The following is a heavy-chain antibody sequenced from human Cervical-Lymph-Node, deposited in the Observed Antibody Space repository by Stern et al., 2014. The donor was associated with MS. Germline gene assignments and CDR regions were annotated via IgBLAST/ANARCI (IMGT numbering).Heavy chain of an antibody. D-gene: IGHD5-18*01. J-gene: IGHJ4*02. CDR3: ARQSSGGYR. Sequence: QVQLQESGPGLVRPSETLSLTCTVSGGSVSSGSYYWNWIRQPPGKGLEWIGYISYSGSTNYSPSLKSRVTISVDTSKNEFSLKLSSVTAADTAVYYCARQSSGGYRWGQGTLVTVSS. CDR1: GGSVSSGSYY. CDR2: ISYSGST. V-gene: IGHV4-61*01.